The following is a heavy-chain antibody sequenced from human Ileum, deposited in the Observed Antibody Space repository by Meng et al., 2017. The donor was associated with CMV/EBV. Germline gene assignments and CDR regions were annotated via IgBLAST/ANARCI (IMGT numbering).Heavy chain of an antibody. D-gene: IGHD3-10*01. CDR1: VDSSTNYW. J-gene: IGHJ4*02. CDR2: IYPTDSDT. V-gene: IGHV5-51*01. Sequence: GASLMTSCKGSVDSSTNYWIGWVRQMPGKGLEWMGIIYPTDSDTRYGPSCQGQVTFSVDTSISTAFLQWSSLNASDTAMYYCARHRPDGSGIYRGNFDYWGQGTLVTVSS. CDR3: ARHRPDGSGIYRGNFDY.